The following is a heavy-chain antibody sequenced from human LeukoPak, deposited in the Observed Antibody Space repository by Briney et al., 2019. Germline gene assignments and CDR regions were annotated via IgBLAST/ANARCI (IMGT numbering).Heavy chain of an antibody. V-gene: IGHV1-18*01. CDR2: ISAYNGNT. J-gene: IGHJ3*02. CDR3: ATARLNRDYGDYTDAFEI. CDR1: GYSFTSYG. D-gene: IGHD4-17*01. Sequence: ASVKVSCKASGYSFTSYGISWVRQAPGQGLEWMGWISAYNGNTNYAQKPEGRVTMTPDTPSSPPYMELSSLRSEDTAVYSCATARLNRDYGDYTDAFEIWGQGKIVTASP.